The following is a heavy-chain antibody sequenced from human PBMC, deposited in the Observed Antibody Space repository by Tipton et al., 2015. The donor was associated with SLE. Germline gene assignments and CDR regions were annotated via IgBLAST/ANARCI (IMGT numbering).Heavy chain of an antibody. Sequence: SLRLSCAASSFTFGNFAMHWVRQAPGKGLERVAVIWYDGSETYYADSVKGRFTISRDNSKNTLYLQMNSLRPEDTAVYYCARVNNFYGSGSFDYWGQGTLVTVSS. D-gene: IGHD3-10*01. CDR2: IWYDGSET. CDR3: ARVNNFYGSGSFDY. CDR1: SFTFGNFA. J-gene: IGHJ4*02. V-gene: IGHV3-33*08.